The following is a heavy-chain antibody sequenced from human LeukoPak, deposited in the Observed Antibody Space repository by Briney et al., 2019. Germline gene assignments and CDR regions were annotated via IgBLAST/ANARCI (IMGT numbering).Heavy chain of an antibody. CDR1: GGTFSSYA. D-gene: IGHD6-19*01. CDR3: ARVGGSGWYWGFYYFDY. J-gene: IGHJ4*02. V-gene: IGHV1-69*13. CDR2: IIPIFGTA. Sequence: ASVKVSCKASGGTFSSYAISWVRQAPGQGLERMGGIIPIFGTANYAQKFQGRVTITADESTSTAYMELSSLRSEDTAVYYCARVGGSGWYWGFYYFDYWGQGTLVTVSS.